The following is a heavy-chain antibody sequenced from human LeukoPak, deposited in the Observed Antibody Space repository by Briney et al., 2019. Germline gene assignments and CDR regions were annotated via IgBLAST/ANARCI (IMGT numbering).Heavy chain of an antibody. CDR2: IKQDGSEK. J-gene: IGHJ3*02. CDR3: ARPYNWNDRDAFDI. Sequence: GGSLRLSCAASGFTFSSYWMSWVRQAPGKGLEWVANIKQDGSEKYYVDSVKGRFTISRDNAKNSLYLQMNSLRAEDTAVYYCARPYNWNDRDAFDIWGQGTMVTVSS. D-gene: IGHD1-1*01. V-gene: IGHV3-7*01. CDR1: GFTFSSYW.